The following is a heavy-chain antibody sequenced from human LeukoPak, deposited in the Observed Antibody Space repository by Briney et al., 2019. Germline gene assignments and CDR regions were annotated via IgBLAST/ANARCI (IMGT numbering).Heavy chain of an antibody. CDR1: GFTFSSYW. J-gene: IGHJ5*02. V-gene: IGHV3-74*01. D-gene: IGHD6-13*01. CDR2: INTDGSST. Sequence: GGSLRLSCAASGFTFSSYWMHWVRQAPGKGLVWVSRINTDGSSTSYADSVKGRFTISRDNAKNTLYLQMNSLRAEDTAVYYCARDSSSWYANWFDPWGQGTLVTVSS. CDR3: ARDSSSWYANWFDP.